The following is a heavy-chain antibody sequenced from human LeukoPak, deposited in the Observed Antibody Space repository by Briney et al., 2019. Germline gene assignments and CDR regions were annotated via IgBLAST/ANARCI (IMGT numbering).Heavy chain of an antibody. CDR3: ARSISGSLDAFHI. Sequence: TSETLSLTCTVSGGSISSSSYYWGWLRQPPGKGLEWIGYIYYSGNTNYNPSLKSRVTISVDTSKKQFSLRLSSVTAADTAVYYCARSISGSLDAFHIWGQGTMVTVSS. D-gene: IGHD1-26*01. CDR1: GGSISSSSYY. J-gene: IGHJ3*02. CDR2: IYYSGNT. V-gene: IGHV4-61*05.